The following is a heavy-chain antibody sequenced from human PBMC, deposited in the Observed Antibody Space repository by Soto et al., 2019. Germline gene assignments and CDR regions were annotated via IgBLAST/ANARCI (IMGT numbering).Heavy chain of an antibody. Sequence: SETLSLTCTVSSGSISSADYYWSWIRQPPGKGLEWIGYIYYTGSAYYNPSLKSRVTMSVDTSKNQFSLKVTSVTAADTAVYYCARQLVIWGQGTLVTVSS. V-gene: IGHV4-30-4*01. D-gene: IGHD1-1*01. CDR1: SGSISSADYY. J-gene: IGHJ4*02. CDR2: IYYTGSA. CDR3: ARQLVI.